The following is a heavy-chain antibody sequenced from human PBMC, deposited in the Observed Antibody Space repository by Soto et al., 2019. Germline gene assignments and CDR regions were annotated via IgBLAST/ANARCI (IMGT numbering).Heavy chain of an antibody. J-gene: IGHJ6*02. CDR3: ARDRDDWNYGGYYYFYGMDV. CDR1: GYTFTSYG. Sequence: ASVKVSCKASGYTFTSYGISWVRQAPGQGLEWMGWISAYNGNTNYAQKLQGRVTMTTDTSTSTAYMELRSLRSDDTAVYYCARDRDDWNYGGYYYFYGMDVCGQGTTVTVSS. V-gene: IGHV1-18*04. CDR2: ISAYNGNT. D-gene: IGHD1-7*01.